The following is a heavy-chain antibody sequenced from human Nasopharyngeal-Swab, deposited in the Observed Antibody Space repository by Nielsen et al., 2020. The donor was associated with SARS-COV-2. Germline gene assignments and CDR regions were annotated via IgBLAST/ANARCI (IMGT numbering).Heavy chain of an antibody. CDR2: IYYSGST. CDR3: ARDDVYCSSTSCYRAPLNY. V-gene: IGHV4-30-4*01. Sequence: WIRQPPGKGLEWIGYIYYSGSTYYNPSLKSRVTISVDTSKNQFSVKLSSVTAADTAVYYCARDDVYCSSTSCYRAPLNYWGQGTLVTVSS. D-gene: IGHD2-2*01. J-gene: IGHJ4*02.